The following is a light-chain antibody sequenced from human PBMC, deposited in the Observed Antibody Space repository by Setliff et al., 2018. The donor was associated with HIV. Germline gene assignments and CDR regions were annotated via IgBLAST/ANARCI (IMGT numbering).Light chain of an antibody. CDR3: VLYMGSGISV. CDR1: SGSVSSSYY. CDR2: STN. V-gene: IGLV8-61*01. J-gene: IGLJ2*01. Sequence: TVVTQEPSFAVSPGGTVTLTCGLSSGSVSSSYYPSWYQKTPGQPPRMLIYSTNTRSSRVPDRFSGSIRGNNAALTITGAQTDDEADYYCVLYMGSGISVFGGGTK.